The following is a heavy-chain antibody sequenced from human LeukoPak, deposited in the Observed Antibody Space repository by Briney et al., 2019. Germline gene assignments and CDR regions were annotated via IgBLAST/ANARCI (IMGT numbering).Heavy chain of an antibody. CDR3: ASDQISSGSYSGFDY. Sequence: PGGSLRHSCAASGFTFSSYWMSWVRQAPGKGLEWVANIKQDGSEKYYVDSVKGRFTISRDNAKNSLYLQMNSLRAEDTAVYYCASDQISSGSYSGFDYWGQGTLVTVSS. J-gene: IGHJ4*02. CDR1: GFTFSSYW. V-gene: IGHV3-7*01. D-gene: IGHD1-26*01. CDR2: IKQDGSEK.